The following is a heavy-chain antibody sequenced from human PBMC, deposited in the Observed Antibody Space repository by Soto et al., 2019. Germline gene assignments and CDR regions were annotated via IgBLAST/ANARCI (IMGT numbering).Heavy chain of an antibody. CDR3: ARSRSYYVEDFQK. D-gene: IGHD1-26*01. J-gene: IGHJ1*01. Sequence: SETLSLTCSVSGDSISTEGYYWSWIRQHPGKGLEWIGYIYYSGLTSYDPSLKSRVTISRATSKNQFYLKLSSVTAADTAVYYCARSRSYYVEDFQKWGQGTLVTVSS. CDR1: GDSISTEGYY. CDR2: IYYSGLT. V-gene: IGHV4-31*03.